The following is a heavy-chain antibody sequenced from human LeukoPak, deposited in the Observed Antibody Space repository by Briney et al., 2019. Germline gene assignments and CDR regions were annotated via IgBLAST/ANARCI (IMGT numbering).Heavy chain of an antibody. J-gene: IGHJ4*02. D-gene: IGHD2-15*01. CDR3: ARDWDCSDGSCYCDY. Sequence: ASVKVSCKASGYTFTSYRISWLRQAPGQGLEWMGWISAYSGRTSYAQRLQGRVTMTTDTSTSTAYMELRSLTSDDTAVYYCARDWDCSDGSCYCDYWGQGTLVTVSS. CDR1: GYTFTSYR. V-gene: IGHV1-18*01. CDR2: ISAYSGRT.